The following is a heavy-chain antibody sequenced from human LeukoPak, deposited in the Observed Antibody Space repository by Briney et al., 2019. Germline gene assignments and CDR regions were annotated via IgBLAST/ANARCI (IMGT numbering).Heavy chain of an antibody. CDR1: ECTVSSFA. CDR3: AKRAIGSGSQLRPAFDY. D-gene: IGHD3-10*01. J-gene: IGHJ4*02. Sequence: AGSLSLSFVASECTVSSFAMGWVGRAPVKKLKWVSAISGSGGSTYYADSVKGRFTISRDNSKNTLYLQMNSLRAEDTAVYYCAKRAIGSGSQLRPAFDYWGQGTLVTVSS. CDR2: ISGSGGST. V-gene: IGHV3-23*01.